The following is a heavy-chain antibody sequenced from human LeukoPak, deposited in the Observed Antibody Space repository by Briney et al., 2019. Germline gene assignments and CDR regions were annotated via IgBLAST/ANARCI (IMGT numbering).Heavy chain of an antibody. CDR2: ISSNGGST. Sequence: GGSLRLSCTASGFTFGSYAMHWVRQAPGKGLEYASAISSNGGSTYYANSVKGRFTVSRDDSKNRLYLQMGSLRAEDMAVYYCARETYGGDYWGQGTLVTVSS. D-gene: IGHD3-16*01. V-gene: IGHV3-64*01. J-gene: IGHJ4*02. CDR3: ARETYGGDY. CDR1: GFTFGSYA.